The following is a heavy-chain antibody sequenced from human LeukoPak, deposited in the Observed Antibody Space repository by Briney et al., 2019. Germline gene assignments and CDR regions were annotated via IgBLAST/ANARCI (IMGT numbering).Heavy chain of an antibody. CDR2: IWYDGSNE. CDR1: GFTFRNYG. V-gene: IGHV3-33*01. Sequence: GGSLRLACEASGFTFRNYGMYWVRQAPGEGLEWVAVIWYDGSNEYYADSVKGRFTISRDNSKNTLYLQMNSLRVEDTAVYYCARVEGRFYGSGSYRGFDYWGQGTQVTVSS. CDR3: ARVEGRFYGSGSYRGFDY. J-gene: IGHJ4*02. D-gene: IGHD3-10*01.